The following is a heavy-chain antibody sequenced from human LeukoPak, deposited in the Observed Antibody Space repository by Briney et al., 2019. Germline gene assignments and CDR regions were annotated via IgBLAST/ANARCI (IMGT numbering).Heavy chain of an antibody. CDR1: GGSISSGGYS. Sequence: SQTLSLTCAVSGGSISSGGYSWSWIRQPPGKGLEWIGYIYRSGSTYYNPSLKSRVTISVDRSKNQFSLKLSSVTAADTAVYYCARGVVVPAAEIYYYYGMDVWGQGTTVTVSS. V-gene: IGHV4-30-2*01. D-gene: IGHD2-2*01. CDR3: ARGVVVPAAEIYYYYGMDV. J-gene: IGHJ6*02. CDR2: IYRSGST.